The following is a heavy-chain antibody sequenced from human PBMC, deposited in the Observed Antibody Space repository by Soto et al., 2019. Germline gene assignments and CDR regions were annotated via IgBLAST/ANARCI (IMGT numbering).Heavy chain of an antibody. CDR1: GFTFSSYW. CDR2: INSDGSST. CDR3: VRAVGATSLWLDP. J-gene: IGHJ5*02. Sequence: EVQLVESGGGLVQPGGSLRLSCAASGFTFSSYWMHWVRQTPEKGLVWVSRINSDGSSTSYADSVKGRFTISTDNAKNTLYLQMNSLRVEDTAVYYCVRAVGATSLWLDPWGPGTLVTVSS. D-gene: IGHD1-26*01. V-gene: IGHV3-74*01.